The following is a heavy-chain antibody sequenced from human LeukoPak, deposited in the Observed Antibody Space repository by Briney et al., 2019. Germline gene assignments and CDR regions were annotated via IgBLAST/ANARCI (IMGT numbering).Heavy chain of an antibody. V-gene: IGHV3-74*01. CDR1: GFTFSTYW. D-gene: IGHD1-26*01. CDR2: INSDGSST. Sequence: GGSLRLSCAASGFTFSTYWMHWVGQAPGKRLVWASRINSDGSSTTYADSVKGRFTISRDNAKNTLYLQMNSLTAEDTALYYCARSKYSASHVDYWGQGTLVTVSS. CDR3: ARSKYSASHVDY. J-gene: IGHJ4*02.